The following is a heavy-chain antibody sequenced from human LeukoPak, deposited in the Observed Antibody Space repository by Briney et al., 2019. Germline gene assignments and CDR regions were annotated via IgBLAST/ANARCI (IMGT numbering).Heavy chain of an antibody. J-gene: IGHJ6*02. CDR1: GFTFDDYA. V-gene: IGHV3-9*01. CDR3: AKDQVPDYYGTDV. D-gene: IGHD2-2*01. CDR2: ISWNSGSI. Sequence: GGSLRLSCAASGFTFDDYAMHWVRQAPGKGLEWVSGISWNSGSIGYADSVKGRFTISRDNAKNSLYLQMNSLRAEDTALYYCAKDQVPDYYGTDVWGQGTTVTVSS.